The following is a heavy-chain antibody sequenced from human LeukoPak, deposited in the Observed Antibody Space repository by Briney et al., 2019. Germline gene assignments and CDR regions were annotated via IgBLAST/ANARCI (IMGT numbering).Heavy chain of an antibody. V-gene: IGHV3-21*01. D-gene: IGHD3-22*01. CDR2: ISSSSSYI. CDR1: GFTFSSYS. Sequence: GGSLRLFCAASGFTFSSYSMNWVRQAPGKGLEWVSSISSSSSYIYYADSVKGRFTISRDNAKNSLYLQMNSLRAEDTAVYYCARVVVNRFDYWGQGTLVTVSS. CDR3: ARVVVNRFDY. J-gene: IGHJ4*02.